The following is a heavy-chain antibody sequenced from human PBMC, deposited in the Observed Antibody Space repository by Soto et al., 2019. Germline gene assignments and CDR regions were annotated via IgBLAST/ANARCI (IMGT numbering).Heavy chain of an antibody. Sequence: ESGGGVVQPGRSLRLSCAASGFTFSSYSMNWVRQAPGKGLEWVSSISSSSSYIYYADSVKGRFTISRDNAKNSLYLQMNSLRAEDTAVYYCARGYYDSSRPIDAFDIWGQGTMVTVSS. CDR2: ISSSSSYI. CDR1: GFTFSSYS. V-gene: IGHV3-21*01. J-gene: IGHJ3*02. CDR3: ARGYYDSSRPIDAFDI. D-gene: IGHD3-22*01.